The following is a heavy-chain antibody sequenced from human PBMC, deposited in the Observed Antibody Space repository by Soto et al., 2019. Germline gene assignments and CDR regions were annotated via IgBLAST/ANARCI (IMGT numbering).Heavy chain of an antibody. Sequence: ASVKVSCKVSGYTLTGLSMHWVRRAPGKGLEWMGGFDPEDGETIYAQKFQGRVTMTEDTSTDTAYMELGSLRSEDTAVYYCVGLERDSGNSWDLLHWGQGTMLTVSS. V-gene: IGHV1-24*01. CDR1: GYTLTGLS. D-gene: IGHD2-21*01. CDR2: FDPEDGET. J-gene: IGHJ1*01. CDR3: VGLERDSGNSWDLLH.